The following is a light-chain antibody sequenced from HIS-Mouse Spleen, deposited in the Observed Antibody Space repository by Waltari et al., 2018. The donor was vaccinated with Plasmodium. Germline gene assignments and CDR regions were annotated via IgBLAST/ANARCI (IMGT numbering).Light chain of an antibody. CDR3: SSYTSSSTRV. V-gene: IGLV2-14*03. CDR2: DVS. CDR1: SSDVGGYNY. Sequence: QSALTQPASVSGSPGQSITISCTGTSSDVGGYNYVSWYQQHQGKAPQLMIYDVSKRPAGFAKLFSGSKSDNTASLTISGLQAEDEADYYCSSYTSSSTRVFGGGTKLTVL. J-gene: IGLJ3*02.